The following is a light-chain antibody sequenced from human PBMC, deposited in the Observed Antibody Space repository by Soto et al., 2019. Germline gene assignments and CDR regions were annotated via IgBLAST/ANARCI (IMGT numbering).Light chain of an antibody. CDR3: QHRTNWPPVT. CDR2: DAS. CDR1: QSVGSH. J-gene: IGKJ5*01. V-gene: IGKV3-11*01. Sequence: EIVLTQSPATLSLSPGERVALSCRASQSVGSHLAWYQQKPGQAPRLLIYDASCRATGIPARFSGSGSGTDFTLTISSLESEDFAVYYCQHRTNWPPVTFGQGTRLDVK.